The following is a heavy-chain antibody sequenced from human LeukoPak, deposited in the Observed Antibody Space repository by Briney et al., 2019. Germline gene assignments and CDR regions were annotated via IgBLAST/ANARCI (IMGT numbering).Heavy chain of an antibody. J-gene: IGHJ3*02. V-gene: IGHV4-30-2*01. CDR1: GGSISSGGYY. CDR3: ARDDEAAASDI. CDR2: IYHSGST. D-gene: IGHD6-13*01. Sequence: KPSETLSLTCTVSGGSISSGGYYWSWIRQPPGKGLEWIGYIYHSGSTYYNPSLKSRVTISVDRSKNQFSLKLSSVTAADTAVYYCARDDEAAASDIWGQGTMVTVSS.